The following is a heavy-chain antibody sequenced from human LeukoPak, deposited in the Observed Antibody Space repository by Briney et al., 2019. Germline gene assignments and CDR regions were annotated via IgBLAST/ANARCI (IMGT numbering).Heavy chain of an antibody. Sequence: GGSLRLSCAASGFTFSSYEMNWVRQAPGKGLEWVSSISASGGSTYNADSVKGRFTISRDNSKNTLYLQMNSLRAEDTAVYYCAKEIHDSSGYYSYFDCWGQGTLVTVSS. V-gene: IGHV3-23*01. CDR2: ISASGGST. J-gene: IGHJ4*02. D-gene: IGHD3-22*01. CDR3: AKEIHDSSGYYSYFDC. CDR1: GFTFSSYE.